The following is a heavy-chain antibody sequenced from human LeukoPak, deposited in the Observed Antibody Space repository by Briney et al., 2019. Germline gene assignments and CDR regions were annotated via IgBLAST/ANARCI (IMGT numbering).Heavy chain of an antibody. CDR2: ISSSGSTI. D-gene: IGHD3-10*01. J-gene: IGHJ4*02. Sequence: GGSLRLSCAASGFTFSSYEMNWVRQAPGKGLEWVSYISSSGSTIYYADSVKGRFTISRDNAKNSLYLQMSSLRAEDTAVYYCARVGFPYYFDYWGQGTLVTVSS. CDR1: GFTFSSYE. CDR3: ARVGFPYYFDY. V-gene: IGHV3-48*03.